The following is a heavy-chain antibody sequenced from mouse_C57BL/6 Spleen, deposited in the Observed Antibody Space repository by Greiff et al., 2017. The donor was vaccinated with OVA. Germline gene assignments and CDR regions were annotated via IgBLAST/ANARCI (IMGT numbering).Heavy chain of an antibody. V-gene: IGHV1-69*01. CDR1: GYTFTSYW. Sequence: QVQLQQPGAELVMPGASVKLSCKASGYTFTSYWKHWVKQRPGQGLEWIGEIDPSDSYTNYNQKFKGKSTLTVDKSSSTAYMQLSSLTSEDSAVYYCARATTVVATDYAMDYWGQGTSVTVSS. CDR3: ARATTVVATDYAMDY. D-gene: IGHD1-1*01. CDR2: IDPSDSYT. J-gene: IGHJ4*01.